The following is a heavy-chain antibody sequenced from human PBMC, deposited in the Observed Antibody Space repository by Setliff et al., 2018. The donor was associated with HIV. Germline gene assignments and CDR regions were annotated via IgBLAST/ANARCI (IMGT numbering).Heavy chain of an antibody. J-gene: IGHJ4*02. CDR3: ARGRYSSGLTDY. CDR2: INPNSGGT. CDR1: GYTFTGYY. D-gene: IGHD6-19*01. V-gene: IGHV1-2*06. Sequence: ASVKVSCKASGYTFTGYYMHWVRQAPGQGLEWMGRINPNSGGTNYAQKSQGRVTMTRNTSITTAYMELISLKSKDTAVYYCARGRYSSGLTDYWGQGTLVTVSS.